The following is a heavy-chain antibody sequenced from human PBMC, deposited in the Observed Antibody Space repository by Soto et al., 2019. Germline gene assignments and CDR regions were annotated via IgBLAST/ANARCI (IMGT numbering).Heavy chain of an antibody. CDR1: GFTFSSYA. CDR2: ISGSGGST. Sequence: GGSLRLSCAASGFTFSSYAMSWVRQAPGKGLEWVSAISGSGGSTYYADSVKGRFTISRDNSKNTLYLQMNSLRAEDTAVYYCAKDRTYYDDSSGYYELDYWGQGTLVTVSS. J-gene: IGHJ4*02. D-gene: IGHD3-22*01. CDR3: AKDRTYYDDSSGYYELDY. V-gene: IGHV3-23*01.